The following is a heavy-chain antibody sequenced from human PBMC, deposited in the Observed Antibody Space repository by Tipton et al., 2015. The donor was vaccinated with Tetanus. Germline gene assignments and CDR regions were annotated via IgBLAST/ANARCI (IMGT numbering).Heavy chain of an antibody. D-gene: IGHD2/OR15-2a*01. Sequence: TLSLTCTVSGGSINSSYYWGWIRQPPGKGLEWIGHIRDNGNSYANPSLSGRVTMSVDTRKNQFSLNLTSMSVADTATYYCARGTFHAFDFWGQGVQVTVSS. V-gene: IGHV4-31*03. CDR2: IRDNGNS. CDR3: ARGTFHAFDF. CDR1: GGSINSSYY. J-gene: IGHJ4*02.